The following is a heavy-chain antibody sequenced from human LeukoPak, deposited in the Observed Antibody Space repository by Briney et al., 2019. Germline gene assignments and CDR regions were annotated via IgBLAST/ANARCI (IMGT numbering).Heavy chain of an antibody. Sequence: PSETLSLTCAVYGGSFSGYYWSWIRQPPGKGLEWIGEINHSGSTNYNPSLKSRVTISVDTSKNQFSLKLSSVTAADTAVYYCARPRHYYYYYMDVWGKGTTVTVSS. CDR2: INHSGST. J-gene: IGHJ6*03. CDR1: GGSFSGYY. CDR3: ARPRHYYYYYMDV. V-gene: IGHV4-34*01.